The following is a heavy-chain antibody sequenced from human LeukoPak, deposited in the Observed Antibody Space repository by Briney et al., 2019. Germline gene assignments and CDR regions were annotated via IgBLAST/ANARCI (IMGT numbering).Heavy chain of an antibody. CDR1: GITFSSDA. J-gene: IGHJ5*02. CDR3: AKCRRYTRVWCHWLAP. D-gene: IGHD5/OR15-5a*01. Sequence: SLRLSCAASGITFSSDAMSWVRQAPGKGLEWVSAISGGRRYYASSGKGRVTISKDNSNHRLCLHMSRLIAEDTAVYFCAKCRRYTRVWCHWLAPWGEKPGLSLSS. V-gene: IGHV3-23*01. CDR2: ISGGRR.